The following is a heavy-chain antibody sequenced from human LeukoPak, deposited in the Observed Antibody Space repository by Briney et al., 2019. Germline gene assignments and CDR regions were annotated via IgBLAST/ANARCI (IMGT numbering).Heavy chain of an antibody. CDR2: ISGSGGST. J-gene: IGHJ4*02. CDR3: VKYGEKHGIRYFDWNQGTFDY. D-gene: IGHD3-9*01. Sequence: GGSLRLSCAAFGFTFSSYAMSWVRQAPGKGLEWVSAISGSGGSTYYADSVKGRFTISRDNSKNTLCLQMNSLRAEDTAVYYCVKYGEKHGIRYFDWNQGTFDYWGQGTLVTVSS. CDR1: GFTFSSYA. V-gene: IGHV3-23*01.